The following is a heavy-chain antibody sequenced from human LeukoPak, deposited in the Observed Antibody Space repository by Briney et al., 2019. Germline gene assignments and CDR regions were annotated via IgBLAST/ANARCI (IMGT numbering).Heavy chain of an antibody. Sequence: SETLSLTCAVYGGSFSNYYWSWIRQPPGKGLEWIGEINHGGSTNYNPSLKSRVTISVDASKNQFSLKLSSVTAADTAVYYCAKSQPLTIFGVVTNYWGQGTLVTVSS. CDR1: GGSFSNYY. D-gene: IGHD3-3*01. J-gene: IGHJ4*02. CDR2: INHGGST. CDR3: AKSQPLTIFGVVTNY. V-gene: IGHV4-34*01.